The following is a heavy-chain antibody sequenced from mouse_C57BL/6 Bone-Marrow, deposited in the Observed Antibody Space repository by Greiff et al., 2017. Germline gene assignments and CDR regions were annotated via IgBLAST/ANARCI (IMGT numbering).Heavy chain of an antibody. CDR1: GFSLTSYA. CDR2: IWTGGGT. V-gene: IGHV2-9-1*01. CDR3: ARKKGYGSLDY. Sequence: VMLVESGPGLVAPSQSLSITCTVSGFSLTSYAISWVRQPPRKGLVWLGVIWTGGGTTYNSALNSRLSISKDNSKSQVFLKMNSLQTDDTARDYCARKKGYGSLDYWGQGTTLTVSS. D-gene: IGHD1-1*01. J-gene: IGHJ2*01.